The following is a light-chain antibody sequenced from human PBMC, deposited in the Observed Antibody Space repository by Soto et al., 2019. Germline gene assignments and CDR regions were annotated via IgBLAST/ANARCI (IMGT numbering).Light chain of an antibody. CDR2: GAS. CDR1: QSVSRN. J-gene: IGKJ5*01. CDR3: QQYNNWPPIP. Sequence: EIVMTQSPATLSVSPGERATLSCRASQSVSRNLGWYQQKPGQAPRLLISGASTRATGIPARFSGSGSGTEFTLTISSLQSEDFAVYYCQQYNNWPPIPFGQGTRLENK. V-gene: IGKV3-15*01.